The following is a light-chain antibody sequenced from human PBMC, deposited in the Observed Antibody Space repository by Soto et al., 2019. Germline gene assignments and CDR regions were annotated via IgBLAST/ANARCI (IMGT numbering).Light chain of an antibody. CDR2: DVS. Sequence: EVVLTQSPATLSLSPGDRATLSCRASESVSNYLACYQQKPGQPHRLVIYDVSSRATGIPARFSGSGSGTDFTLTISSLEPEDFAVYYCQHRSGLPFTFGPGTRVDI. CDR3: QHRSGLPFT. V-gene: IGKV3-11*01. CDR1: ESVSNY. J-gene: IGKJ3*01.